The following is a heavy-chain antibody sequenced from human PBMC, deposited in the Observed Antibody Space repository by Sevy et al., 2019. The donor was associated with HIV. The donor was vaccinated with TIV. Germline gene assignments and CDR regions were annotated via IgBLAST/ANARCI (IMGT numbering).Heavy chain of an antibody. J-gene: IGHJ4*02. V-gene: IGHV3-21*01. D-gene: IGHD1-26*01. CDR2: ISSSSSYI. CDR1: GFTFSSYS. Sequence: GGSLRLSCAASGFTFSSYSMNWVRQAPGKGLEWVSSISSSSSYIYYADSVKGRFTISRDNSKNTLYLQMNSLRAEDTAVYYCARKAGWELAEFDYWGQGTLVTVSS. CDR3: ARKAGWELAEFDY.